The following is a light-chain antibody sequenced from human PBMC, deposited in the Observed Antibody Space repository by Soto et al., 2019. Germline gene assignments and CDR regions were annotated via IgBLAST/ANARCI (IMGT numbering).Light chain of an antibody. V-gene: IGLV1-40*01. J-gene: IGLJ2*01. CDR3: QSYVSSLSGGI. Sequence: QAVVTQPPSVSGAPGQRVTISCTGSSSNIGAGYDVHWYQQLPGTAPKLLIYGNNNRPSGVPDRFSGSKSGTSASLAITGLQAEDEAGYYCQSYVSSLSGGIFGGGTKLTVL. CDR1: SSNIGAGYD. CDR2: GNN.